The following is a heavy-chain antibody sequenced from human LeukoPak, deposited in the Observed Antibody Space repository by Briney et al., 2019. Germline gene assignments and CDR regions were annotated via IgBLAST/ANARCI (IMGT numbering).Heavy chain of an antibody. D-gene: IGHD3-10*01. CDR2: INPNSGGT. J-gene: IGHJ5*02. CDR1: GYTFTSYY. CDR3: ARDRITMVRGVRTNWFDP. Sequence: ASVKVSFKASGYTFTSYYMHWVRQAPGQGREWMGWINPNSGGTNYAQKFQGRVTMTRDTSISTAYMELSRLRSDDTAVYYCARDRITMVRGVRTNWFDPWGQGTLVTVSS. V-gene: IGHV1-2*02.